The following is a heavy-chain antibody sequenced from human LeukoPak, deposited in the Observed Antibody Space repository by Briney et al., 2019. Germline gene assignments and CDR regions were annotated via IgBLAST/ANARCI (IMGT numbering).Heavy chain of an antibody. D-gene: IGHD3-22*01. V-gene: IGHV3-30*18. CDR2: ISYDGSDK. J-gene: IGHJ4*02. CDR1: GFTFSVYG. Sequence: GGSLRLSCAASGFTFSVYGMHWVRQAPGKGLEWVAVISYDGSDKYYADSVKGRFTISRDNSKNTLYLQMNSLRAEDTAVYYCAKGPDSSGYYYYVDYWAGEPWSPSP. CDR3: AKGPDSSGYYYYVDY.